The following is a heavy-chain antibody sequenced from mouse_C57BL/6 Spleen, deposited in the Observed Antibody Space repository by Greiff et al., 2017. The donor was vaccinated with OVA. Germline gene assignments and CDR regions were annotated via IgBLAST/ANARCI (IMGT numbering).Heavy chain of an antibody. D-gene: IGHD2-2*01. CDR2: IDPENGDT. CDR1: GFNIKDDY. Sequence: VQLQQSGAELVRPGASVKLSCTASGFNIKDDYMHWVKQRPEQGLEWIGWIDPENGDTEYASKFQGKATITADTSSNTAYLQLSSLTSEDTAVYYCTTSMVTEAWFAYWGQGTLVTVSA. V-gene: IGHV14-4*01. J-gene: IGHJ3*01. CDR3: TTSMVTEAWFAY.